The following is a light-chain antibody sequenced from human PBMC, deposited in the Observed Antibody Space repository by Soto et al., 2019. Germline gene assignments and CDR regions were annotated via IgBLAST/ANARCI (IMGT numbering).Light chain of an antibody. CDR2: DAS. Sequence: EIVMTQSPATLSVSPGERATLSCRASQSVGGNLACYQQRPGRAPRLLIYDASTRATDIPARFSGSGSGTEFTLTISSLQSEDFALYYCQQYNNWPLYTFGQGTKLEIK. J-gene: IGKJ2*01. CDR3: QQYNNWPLYT. CDR1: QSVGGN. V-gene: IGKV3-15*01.